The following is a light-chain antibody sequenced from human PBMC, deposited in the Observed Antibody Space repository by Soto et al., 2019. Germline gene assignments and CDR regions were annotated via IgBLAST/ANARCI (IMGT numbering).Light chain of an antibody. CDR2: EIS. J-gene: IGLJ2*01. CDR1: SSDIGTYNY. Sequence: QLVLTQPPSASGSPGQSVTISCTGTSSDIGTYNYVSWYQQHPGKAPKLIIYEISKRPSGVPDRFSGSKSGNTASLTVSGLQAEDEADYYCSSYAGSTNLVFGGGTKVTVL. CDR3: SSYAGSTNLV. V-gene: IGLV2-8*01.